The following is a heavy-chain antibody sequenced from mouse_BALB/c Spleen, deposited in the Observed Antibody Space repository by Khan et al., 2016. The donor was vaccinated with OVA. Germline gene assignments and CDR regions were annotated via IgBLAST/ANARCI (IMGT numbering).Heavy chain of an antibody. J-gene: IGHJ3*01. CDR2: IYPGSGTT. CDR1: GYTFTDYA. D-gene: IGHD2-10*02. CDR3: AKKYASWYDY. V-gene: IGHV1-77*01. Sequence: QVQLQQSGPELVKLGGSAKMSCKASGYTFTDYAINWVKQRNGQGLEWIGEIYPGSGTTYYNEKFKGKSTLSADKSSNTAYMQLSSLQSEDSAVYFCAKKYASWYDYWGQENLVTVSA.